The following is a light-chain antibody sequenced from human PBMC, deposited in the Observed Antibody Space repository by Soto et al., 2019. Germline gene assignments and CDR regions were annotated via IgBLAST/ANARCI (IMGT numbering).Light chain of an antibody. Sequence: QSALTQSASVSGSPGQSITISCTGTSSDVGGYNYVSWYQQHPGKAPKVMIYDVSNRPSGVSNRFSGSKSGNTASLTISGLQAEDDTDYYCSSYTSSSTLEGVFGTGTKVTVL. CDR2: DVS. CDR3: SSYTSSSTLEGV. V-gene: IGLV2-14*01. J-gene: IGLJ1*01. CDR1: SSDVGGYNY.